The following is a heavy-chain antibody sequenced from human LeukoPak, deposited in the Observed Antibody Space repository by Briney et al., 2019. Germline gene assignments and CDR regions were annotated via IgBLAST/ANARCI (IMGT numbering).Heavy chain of an antibody. Sequence: ASVKVSCKASGYTFTSHGITWVRQAPGQGLEWMGWISGYNGNTNYAQKLQGRVTLTTDTSTSTAYMELRSLRSDDTAVYYCARDLIYYDILTGYPGFDYWGQGTLVTVSS. D-gene: IGHD3-9*01. J-gene: IGHJ4*02. V-gene: IGHV1-18*01. CDR3: ARDLIYYDILTGYPGFDY. CDR1: GYTFTSHG. CDR2: ISGYNGNT.